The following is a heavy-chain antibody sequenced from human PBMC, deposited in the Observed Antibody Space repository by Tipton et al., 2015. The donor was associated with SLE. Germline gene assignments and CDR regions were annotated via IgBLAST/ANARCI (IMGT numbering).Heavy chain of an antibody. J-gene: IGHJ4*02. D-gene: IGHD3-10*01. V-gene: IGHV4-39*07. Sequence: LRLSCTVSGGSISSSSYYWGWIRQPPGKGLEWIGSIYYSGSTYYNPSLKSRVTISVDTSKNQFSLKLSSVTAADTAVYYCARGVVQGVPFDYWGQGTLVTVSS. CDR2: IYYSGST. CDR3: ARGVVQGVPFDY. CDR1: GGSISSSSYY.